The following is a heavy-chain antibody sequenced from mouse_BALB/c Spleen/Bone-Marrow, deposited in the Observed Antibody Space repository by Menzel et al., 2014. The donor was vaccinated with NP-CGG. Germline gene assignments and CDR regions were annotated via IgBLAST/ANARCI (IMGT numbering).Heavy chain of an antibody. CDR3: GRQGYHGYFAY. V-gene: IGHV4-1*02. CDR1: GFDFSRYW. Sequence: EVQLQQSGGGLVQPGGSLKLSCAASGFDFSRYWMSWVRQAPGKGLEWIGEINPDSSTINYTPSLKDKSIISRDNAKNTLYLQMSKVRSEDTALYYCGRQGYHGYFAYWGQGTLVTVSA. J-gene: IGHJ3*01. CDR2: INPDSSTI. D-gene: IGHD1-2*01.